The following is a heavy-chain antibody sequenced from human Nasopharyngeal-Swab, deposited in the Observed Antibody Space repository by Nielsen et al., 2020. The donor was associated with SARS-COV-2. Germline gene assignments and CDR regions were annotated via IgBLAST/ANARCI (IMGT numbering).Heavy chain of an antibody. CDR2: IYNTGST. D-gene: IGHD3-22*01. V-gene: IGHV4-4*07. CDR3: ARAGGRDYYDSSGPSWFDS. J-gene: IGHJ5*01. Sequence: SETLSLTCTVSGGFISSYYWSWIRRPAGKGLEWIGRIYNTGSTNYNPSLKGRVTMSVDTSKNQFSLKLRSVTAADTAVYYCARAGGRDYYDSSGPSWFDSWGQGTLVTVSS. CDR1: GGFISSYY.